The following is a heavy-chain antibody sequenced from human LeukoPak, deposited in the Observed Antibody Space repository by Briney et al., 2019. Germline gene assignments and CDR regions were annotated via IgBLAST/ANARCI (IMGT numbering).Heavy chain of an antibody. D-gene: IGHD6-13*01. CDR3: ARDNVAAANKNSY. J-gene: IGHJ4*02. V-gene: IGHV1-2*02. CDR2: INPNSGGT. CDR1: GYTFTGYY. Sequence: ASVKLSCKAFGYTFTGYYMHWVRQAPGQGLEWMGWINPNSGGTNYAQKFQGRVTMTRDTSISTAYMELSRLRSDDTAVYYCARDNVAAANKNSYWGQGTLVTVSS.